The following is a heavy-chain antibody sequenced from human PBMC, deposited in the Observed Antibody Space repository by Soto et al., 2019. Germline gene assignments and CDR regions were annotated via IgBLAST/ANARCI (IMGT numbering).Heavy chain of an antibody. CDR3: ARGERYSSSSDLTY. V-gene: IGHV1-18*01. CDR1: GYTFTNFG. Sequence: QVQLVQSVAEVKEPGASVKVSCKPSGYTFTNFGVNWVRQAPGQGLEWMGWISAYSGDTRYAQNFQGRVTMTTDTSTSTAYMELRSLTFDDTAVYYCARGERYSSSSDLTYWGQGTLVTVST. D-gene: IGHD6-6*01. J-gene: IGHJ4*02. CDR2: ISAYSGDT.